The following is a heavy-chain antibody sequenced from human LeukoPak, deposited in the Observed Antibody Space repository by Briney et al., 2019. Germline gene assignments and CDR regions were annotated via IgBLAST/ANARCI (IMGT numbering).Heavy chain of an antibody. V-gene: IGHV3-30*04. CDR1: GFTFGDHA. J-gene: IGHJ4*02. CDR2: ISYDGSNK. D-gene: IGHD4-17*01. Sequence: GGSLRLSCTVSGFTFGDHAMSWVRQAPGKGLEWVAVISYDGSNKYYADSVKGRFTISRDNSKNTLYLQMNSLRAEDTAVYYCAKGDGDYAGTDYWGQGTLVTVSS. CDR3: AKGDGDYAGTDY.